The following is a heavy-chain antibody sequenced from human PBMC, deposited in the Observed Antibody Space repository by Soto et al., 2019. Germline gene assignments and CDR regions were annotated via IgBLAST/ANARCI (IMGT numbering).Heavy chain of an antibody. CDR2: IYYSGST. Sequence: SEPLPLTCTVSGGSISSRGYYWSWKRQHPGKGLEWIGYIYYSGSTYYNPSLKSRVTISVDTSKNQFSLKLSSVTAADTAVYYCARGLNGITIFGVAPPYYMDVWGKGTTVTVSS. D-gene: IGHD3-3*01. CDR3: ARGLNGITIFGVAPPYYMDV. J-gene: IGHJ6*03. V-gene: IGHV4-31*03. CDR1: GGSISSRGYY.